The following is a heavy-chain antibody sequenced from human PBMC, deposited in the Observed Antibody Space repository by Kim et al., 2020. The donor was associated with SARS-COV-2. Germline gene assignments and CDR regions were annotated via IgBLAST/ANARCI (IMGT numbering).Heavy chain of an antibody. J-gene: IGHJ5*02. D-gene: IGHD6-13*01. CDR2: INPSGGST. Sequence: ASVKVSCKASGYTFTSYYMHWVRQAPGQGLEWMGIINPSGGSTSYAQKFQGRVTMTRDTSTSTVYMELSSLRSEDTAVYYCARGRRVVAAAPRFDPWGQGTLVTVSS. V-gene: IGHV1-46*01. CDR1: GYTFTSYY. CDR3: ARGRRVVAAAPRFDP.